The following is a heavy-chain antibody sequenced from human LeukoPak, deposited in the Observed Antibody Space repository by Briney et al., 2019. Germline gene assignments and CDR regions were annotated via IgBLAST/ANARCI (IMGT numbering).Heavy chain of an antibody. CDR3: ARLGGGYSYYYHGMDV. Sequence: ASVKVSCKASGYTFTSYAMNWVRQAPGQGLEWMGWINTNTGNPTYAQGFTGRFVFSLDTSVSTAYLQINSLKAEDTAVYYCARLGGGYSYYYHGMDVWGQGTTVTVSS. J-gene: IGHJ6*02. CDR1: GYTFTSYA. CDR2: INTNTGNP. D-gene: IGHD4-11*01. V-gene: IGHV7-4-1*02.